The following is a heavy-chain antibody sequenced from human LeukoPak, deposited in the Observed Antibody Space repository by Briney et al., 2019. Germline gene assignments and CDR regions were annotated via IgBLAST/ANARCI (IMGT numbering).Heavy chain of an antibody. D-gene: IGHD6-13*01. CDR1: GFTFSNSW. CDR3: ARGGAAAPTDPFDY. Sequence: GGSLRLSCAASGFTFSNSWMNWFRQAPGRLEWVANINHDGSEKNYVDSVEGRFTITRDNTKKSLYLQMNSLGAEDTAVYYCARGGAAAPTDPFDYWGQGTLVTVSS. CDR2: INHDGSEK. J-gene: IGHJ4*02. V-gene: IGHV3-7*03.